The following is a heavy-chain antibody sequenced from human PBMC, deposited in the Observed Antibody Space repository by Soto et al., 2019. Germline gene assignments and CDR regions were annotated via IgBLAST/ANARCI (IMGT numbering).Heavy chain of an antibody. CDR2: INTDGTGT. CDR3: ARPTVGGFDP. V-gene: IGHV3-74*01. D-gene: IGHD4-17*01. J-gene: IGHJ5*02. Sequence: DVQLVESGGAVVQPGGSLRLSCAASGFTFRTYWMHWVRQVAGKGLVWVAHINTDGTGTRYAVSVKGRFTISRDNAKNTLFLQMNDLRADDSALYYCARPTVGGFDPWGPGTLVTVSS. CDR1: GFTFRTYW.